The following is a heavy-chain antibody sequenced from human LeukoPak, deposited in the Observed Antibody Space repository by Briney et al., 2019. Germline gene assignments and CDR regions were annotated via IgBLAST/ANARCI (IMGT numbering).Heavy chain of an antibody. CDR3: ARREYYYDSSGYGTFDY. J-gene: IGHJ4*02. Sequence: SETLPLTCTVSGGSISSSSYYWGWIRQPPGKGLEWIGSIYYSGSTYYNPSLKSRVTISVDTSKNQFSLKLSSVTAADTAVYYCARREYYYDSSGYGTFDYWGQGTLVTVSS. V-gene: IGHV4-39*01. D-gene: IGHD3-22*01. CDR2: IYYSGST. CDR1: GGSISSSSYY.